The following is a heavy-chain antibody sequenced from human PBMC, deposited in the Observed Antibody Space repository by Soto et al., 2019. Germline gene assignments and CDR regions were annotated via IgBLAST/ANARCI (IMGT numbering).Heavy chain of an antibody. CDR2: IGTRSDI. V-gene: IGHV3-21*01. D-gene: IGHD2-21*02. CDR1: GFTFSSYA. J-gene: IGHJ6*02. Sequence: GGSLRLSCAASGFTFSSYAMHWVRQAPGKGLEWVSSIGTRSDIYYADSVKGRFTISRDNAKNSLSLQMNSMTAEDTAVYYCAREETAWPLAYGLDVWGQGTTVTVSS. CDR3: AREETAWPLAYGLDV.